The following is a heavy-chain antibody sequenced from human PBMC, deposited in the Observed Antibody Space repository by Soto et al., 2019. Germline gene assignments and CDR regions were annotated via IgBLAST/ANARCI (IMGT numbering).Heavy chain of an antibody. V-gene: IGHV3-53*01. D-gene: IGHD3-10*01. CDR2: IYSGGYT. CDR1: GFTVSNNY. J-gene: IGHJ4*02. CDR3: AAQPGGGGY. Sequence: EVQLVESGGGLIQPGGSLRLSCAVSGFTVSNNYMSWVRQAPGKGLEGVSVIYSGGYTAYGDSVKGRFTISRDNSKNTQYLQMNSLGADAPGVFFWAAQPGGGGYWGQGTLVTVSS.